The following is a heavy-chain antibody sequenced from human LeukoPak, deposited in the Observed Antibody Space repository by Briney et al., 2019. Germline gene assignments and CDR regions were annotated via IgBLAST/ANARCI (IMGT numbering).Heavy chain of an antibody. CDR1: GYKFISYN. J-gene: IGHJ4*02. CDR3: ARGYFGDYVLN. Sequence: GASVKVSCKASGYKFISYNMHWMRQAPGQGLEWMGWINPNSGGTNYAQKFQGRVTITSDTSISTAYMKLSRYKSDDTAVYYCARGYFGDYVLNWGQGTLITVSS. CDR2: INPNSGGT. V-gene: IGHV1-2*02. D-gene: IGHD4-17*01.